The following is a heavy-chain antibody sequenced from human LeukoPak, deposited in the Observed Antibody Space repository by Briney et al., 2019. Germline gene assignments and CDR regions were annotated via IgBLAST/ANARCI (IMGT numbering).Heavy chain of an antibody. D-gene: IGHD6-13*01. V-gene: IGHV4-38-2*01. CDR3: ARGLRYSSSWYYYYYGMDV. J-gene: IGHJ6*02. Sequence: KPSETLSLTCAVSGYSISSAYYWGWIRQPPGKGLEWIGEINHSGSTNYNPSLKSRVTISVDTSKNQFSLKLSSVTAADTAVYYCARGLRYSSSWYYYYYGMDVWGQGTTVTVSS. CDR2: INHSGST. CDR1: GYSISSAYY.